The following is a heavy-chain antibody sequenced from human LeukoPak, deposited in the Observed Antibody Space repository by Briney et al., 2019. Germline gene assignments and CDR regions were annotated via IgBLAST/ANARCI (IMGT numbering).Heavy chain of an antibody. CDR1: GGSISSSSYY. D-gene: IGHD6-19*01. CDR3: ARVRESSGWYGVLDY. V-gene: IGHV4-39*01. CDR2: IYYSGST. J-gene: IGHJ4*02. Sequence: ASETLSLTCTVSGGSISSSSYYWGWIRQPPGKGLEWIGSIYYSGSTYYNPSLKSRVTISVDTSKNQFSLKLSSVTAADTAVYYCARVRESSGWYGVLDYWGQGTLVTVSS.